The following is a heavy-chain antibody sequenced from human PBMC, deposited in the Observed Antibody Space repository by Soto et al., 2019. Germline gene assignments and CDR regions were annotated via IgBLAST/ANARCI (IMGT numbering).Heavy chain of an antibody. D-gene: IGHD3-3*01. CDR3: AKPPYDFWSGYYWDY. V-gene: IGHV3-23*01. J-gene: IGHJ4*02. CDR1: GFTFSSYA. CDR2: ISGSGGST. Sequence: EVQLLESGGGLVQPGGSLRLSCAASGFTFSSYAMSWVRQAPGKGLEWVSAISGSGGSTYYADSVKGRFTISRDNSKNTLYLQINSLRAEDTAVYYCAKPPYDFWSGYYWDYWGQGTLVTVSS.